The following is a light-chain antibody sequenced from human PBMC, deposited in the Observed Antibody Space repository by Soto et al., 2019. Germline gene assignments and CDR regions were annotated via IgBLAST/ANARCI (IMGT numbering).Light chain of an antibody. V-gene: IGKV3-20*01. CDR3: QQYDTSPYT. CDR1: QSVTTNY. Sequence: IVLTQSPGTLSLSLGERATLSCRASQSVTTNYLAWYQQRPGQAPRILIYAASTRATGIPDRFSGSGSGTDFTLTISRLEPEDFAVYYCQQYDTSPYTFGQGTRLEI. J-gene: IGKJ2*01. CDR2: AAS.